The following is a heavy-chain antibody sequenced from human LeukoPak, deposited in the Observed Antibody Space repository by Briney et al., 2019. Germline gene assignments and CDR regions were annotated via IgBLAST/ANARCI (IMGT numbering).Heavy chain of an antibody. D-gene: IGHD3-10*01. J-gene: IGHJ5*02. Sequence: ASVKVSCKASGYTFTSYGISWVRQAPGQGLEWMGWISAYNGNTNYAQKLQGRVTMTRDTSTSTVYMELSSLRSEDTAVYYCARDLPMVRGGDWFDPWGQGTLVTVSS. CDR2: ISAYNGNT. V-gene: IGHV1-18*01. CDR3: ARDLPMVRGGDWFDP. CDR1: GYTFTSYG.